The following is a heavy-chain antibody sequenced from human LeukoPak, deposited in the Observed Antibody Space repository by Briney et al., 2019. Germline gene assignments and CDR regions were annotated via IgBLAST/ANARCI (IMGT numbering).Heavy chain of an antibody. J-gene: IGHJ3*02. Sequence: GGSMRLSCAASRFTFSSYAMSWVRQAPGKGLEWVSAISGSGGSTYYADSVKGRFTISRDNSKKTLYLQMDSLRGEDTAVYYCARGAFGGVPDAFDIWGQGTMVTVSS. CDR2: ISGSGGST. V-gene: IGHV3-23*01. CDR3: ARGAFGGVPDAFDI. CDR1: RFTFSSYA. D-gene: IGHD3-16*01.